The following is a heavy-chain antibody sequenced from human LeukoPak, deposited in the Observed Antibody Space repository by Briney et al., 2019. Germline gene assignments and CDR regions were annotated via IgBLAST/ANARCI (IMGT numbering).Heavy chain of an antibody. CDR2: MNPNSGNT. D-gene: IGHD6-13*01. Sequence: SVKVSCKASGYTFTSYDINWVRQATGQGLEWMGWMNPNSGNTGYAQKFQGRVTMTRNTSISTAYMELRSLRSDDTAVYFCARGKAAAGTRWFDPWGQGTLVTVSS. V-gene: IGHV1-8*01. J-gene: IGHJ5*02. CDR1: GYTFTSYD. CDR3: ARGKAAAGTRWFDP.